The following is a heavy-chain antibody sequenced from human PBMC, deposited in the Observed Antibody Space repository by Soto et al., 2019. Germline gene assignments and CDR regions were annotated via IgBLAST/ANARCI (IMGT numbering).Heavy chain of an antibody. CDR3: ARMRRDSSSWYQGPYYYYYYGMDV. CDR2: IIPIFGTA. Sequence: GASVKVSCKASGGTFSSYAISWVRQAPGQGLEWMGGIIPIFGTANYAQKFQGRVTITADESTSTAYMELRSLRSEDTAVYYCARMRRDSSSWYQGPYYYYYYGMDVWGQGTTVTVSS. CDR1: GGTFSSYA. V-gene: IGHV1-69*13. D-gene: IGHD6-13*01. J-gene: IGHJ6*02.